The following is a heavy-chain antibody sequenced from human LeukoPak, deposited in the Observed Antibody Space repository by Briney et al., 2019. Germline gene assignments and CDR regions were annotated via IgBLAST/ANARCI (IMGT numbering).Heavy chain of an antibody. Sequence: ASVKVSCKASGYIFTSYYMHWVRQAPGQGLEWMGRINPNNGGTNYAQKFQGRVTMTRDTSISTAYMELSRLRSDDTAVYYCARENHAGYSYESFDYWGQGTLVTVSS. V-gene: IGHV1-2*06. J-gene: IGHJ4*02. CDR3: ARENHAGYSYESFDY. D-gene: IGHD5-18*01. CDR1: GYIFTSYY. CDR2: INPNNGGT.